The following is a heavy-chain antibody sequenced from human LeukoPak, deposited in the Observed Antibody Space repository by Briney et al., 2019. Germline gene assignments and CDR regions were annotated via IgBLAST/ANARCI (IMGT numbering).Heavy chain of an antibody. CDR2: IRYDGSNK. CDR3: AKDSIYDILTDYFDY. D-gene: IGHD3-9*01. J-gene: IGHJ4*02. Sequence: GGSLRLSCAASGFTFSSYGMHWVRQAPGKGLEWAAFIRYDGSNKYYADSVKGRFTISRDNSKNTLYLQMNSLRAEDTAVYYCAKDSIYDILTDYFDYWGQGTLVTVSS. CDR1: GFTFSSYG. V-gene: IGHV3-30*02.